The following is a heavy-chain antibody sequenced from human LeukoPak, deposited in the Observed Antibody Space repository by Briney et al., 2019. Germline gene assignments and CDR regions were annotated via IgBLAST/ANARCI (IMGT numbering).Heavy chain of an antibody. CDR3: AKTTYYYDSSGYYGY. V-gene: IGHV1-69*04. D-gene: IGHD3-22*01. CDR1: GGTFSSYA. CDR2: IIPILGIA. J-gene: IGHJ4*02. Sequence: SVKVSCKASGGTFSSYAISWVRQAPGQGLEWMGRIIPILGIANYAQKFQGRVTITADKSTSTAYMELGSLRSEDTAVYYCAKTTYYYDSSGYYGYWGQGTLVTVSS.